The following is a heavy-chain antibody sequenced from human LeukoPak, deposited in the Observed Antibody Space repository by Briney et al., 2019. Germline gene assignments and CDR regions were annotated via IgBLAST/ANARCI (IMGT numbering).Heavy chain of an antibody. D-gene: IGHD3-10*01. CDR1: GGSFSGYY. CDR2: INHSGST. Sequence: SETLSLTCAVYGGSFSGYYWSWIRQPPGKGLECIGEINHSGSTNYNPSLKSRVTISVDTSKNQFSLKLSSVTAADTAVYYCARGGGGSGSRGRTRNWFDPWGQGTLVTVSS. V-gene: IGHV4-34*01. J-gene: IGHJ5*02. CDR3: ARGGGGSGSRGRTRNWFDP.